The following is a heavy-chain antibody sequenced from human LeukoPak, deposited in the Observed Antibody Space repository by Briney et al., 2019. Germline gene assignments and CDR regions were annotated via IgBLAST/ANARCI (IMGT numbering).Heavy chain of an antibody. CDR2: MNTNSGNT. CDR1: GYTFTSYD. Sequence: ASVKVSCKASGYTFTSYDVNWVRQATGQGLEWMGWMNTNSGNTGHAQKLQGRVTMTRNTSISTAYMELSSLRSDDTAVYYCARGATYYDFWSGYYFDYWGQGSLVTVSS. V-gene: IGHV1-8*01. CDR3: ARGATYYDFWSGYYFDY. J-gene: IGHJ4*02. D-gene: IGHD3-3*01.